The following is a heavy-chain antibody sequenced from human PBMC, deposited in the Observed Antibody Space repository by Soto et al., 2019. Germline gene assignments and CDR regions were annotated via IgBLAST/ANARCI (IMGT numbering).Heavy chain of an antibody. Sequence: SVKVSCKASGGTFSSYAISWVRQAPGQGLEWMGGIIPIFGTANYAQKFQGRVTITADESTSTAYMELSSLRSEDTAVYYCARGGMPPPDNYYDILTGYGMDVWGQGTTVTVSS. CDR2: IIPIFGTA. D-gene: IGHD3-9*01. CDR3: ARGGMPPPDNYYDILTGYGMDV. V-gene: IGHV1-69*13. J-gene: IGHJ6*02. CDR1: GGTFSSYA.